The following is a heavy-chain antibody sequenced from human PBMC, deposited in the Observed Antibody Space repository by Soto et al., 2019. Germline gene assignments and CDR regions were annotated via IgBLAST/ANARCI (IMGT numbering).Heavy chain of an antibody. V-gene: IGHV3-30*18. CDR1: GFTFSSYG. CDR3: AKAWGRYYDFPATFDY. D-gene: IGHD3-3*01. CDR2: ISYDGSNK. J-gene: IGHJ4*02. Sequence: QVQLVESGGGVVQPGRSLRLSCAAFGFTFSSYGKHWVRQAPGKGLEWVAVISYDGSNKYYADSVKGRFTISRDNSKNTLYLQMNSLRAEDTAVYYCAKAWGRYYDFPATFDYWGQGTLVTVSS.